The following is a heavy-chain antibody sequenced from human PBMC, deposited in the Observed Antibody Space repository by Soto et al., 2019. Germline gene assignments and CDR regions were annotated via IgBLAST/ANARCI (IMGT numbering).Heavy chain of an antibody. CDR2: INHSGST. CDR1: GGSFSGYY. V-gene: IGHV4-34*01. Sequence: SSETLSLTCAVYGGSFSGYYWSWIRQPPGKGLEWIGEINHSGSTNYNPSLKSRVTISVDTSKNQFSLKLSSVTAADTAVYYCASGPRKSVSGGIAADGNFIRYYYYMDVCRKGNTVTVSS. CDR3: ASGPRKSVSGGIAADGNFIRYYYYMDV. J-gene: IGHJ6*03. D-gene: IGHD6-13*01.